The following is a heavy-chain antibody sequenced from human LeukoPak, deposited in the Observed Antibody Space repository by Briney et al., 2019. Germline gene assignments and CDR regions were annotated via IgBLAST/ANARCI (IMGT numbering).Heavy chain of an antibody. V-gene: IGHV3-11*04. CDR1: GFTFSDYY. CDR3: SAGHYYYYMDV. Sequence: GGSLRLSCAASGFTFSDYYMSWIRQAPGKGLEWVSYISSSGSTIYYADSVKGRFTISRDNAKDSLYLQMNSLRAEDTAVYYCSAGHYYYYMDVWGKGTTVTVSS. CDR2: ISSSGSTI. D-gene: IGHD6-13*01. J-gene: IGHJ6*03.